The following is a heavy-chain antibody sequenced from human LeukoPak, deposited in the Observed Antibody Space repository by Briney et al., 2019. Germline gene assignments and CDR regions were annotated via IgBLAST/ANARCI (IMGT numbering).Heavy chain of an antibody. CDR2: INPNSGGT. CDR3: AREGGSSWREPNWFDP. CDR1: GYTFTGYY. D-gene: IGHD6-13*01. J-gene: IGHJ5*02. Sequence: ASVKVSCKASGYTFTGYYMHWVRQAPGQGLEWMGWINPNSGGTNYAQKFQGRVTMTRDTSISTAYMELSRLRSDDTAVYYCAREGGSSWREPNWFDPWGQGTLVTVSS. V-gene: IGHV1-2*02.